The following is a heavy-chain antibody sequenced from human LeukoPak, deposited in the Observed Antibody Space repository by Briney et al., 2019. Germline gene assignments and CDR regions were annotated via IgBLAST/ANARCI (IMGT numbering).Heavy chain of an antibody. J-gene: IGHJ6*02. CDR3: AKYGGYYYCGMDV. Sequence: GGSLRLSCVASGFTFSSYAMSWVRQAPGKGLEWVSSISGSGGSTYYADSVKGRFTISRDNSKNTLYLQMNSLRAEDTAVYYCAKYGGYYYCGMDVWGQGTTVTVSS. D-gene: IGHD3-10*01. CDR1: GFTFSSYA. CDR2: ISGSGGST. V-gene: IGHV3-23*01.